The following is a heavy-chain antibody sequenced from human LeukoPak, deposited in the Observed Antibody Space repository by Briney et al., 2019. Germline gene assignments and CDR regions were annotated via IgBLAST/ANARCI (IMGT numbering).Heavy chain of an antibody. CDR1: GFTFSSYG. CDR3: ARDASLGYCSCTSCYKDY. CDR2: IWNDGSDK. Sequence: GRSLRLSCAASGFTFSSYGIHWVRQAPGKGLEWVALIWNDGSDKYYADSVKGRFTISRDNSKNTLYLQMNSLRAEDTAVYYCARDASLGYCSCTSCYKDYWGQGTLVTVSS. D-gene: IGHD2-2*02. V-gene: IGHV3-33*01. J-gene: IGHJ4*02.